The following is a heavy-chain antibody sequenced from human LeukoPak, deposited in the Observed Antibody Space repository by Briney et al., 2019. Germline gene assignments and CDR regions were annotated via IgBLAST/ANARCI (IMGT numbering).Heavy chain of an antibody. CDR3: ARDPSGYFNY. D-gene: IGHD3-22*01. V-gene: IGHV4-39*07. CDR2: IYYSGST. J-gene: IGHJ4*02. CDR1: GGSISSSNYY. Sequence: KPSETLSLTCTVSGGSISSSNYYWVWIRQPPGKGLEWIGTIYYSGSTNYNPSLKSRVTISVDTSKNQFSLKLSSVTAADTAVYYCARDPSGYFNYWGQGTLVTVSS.